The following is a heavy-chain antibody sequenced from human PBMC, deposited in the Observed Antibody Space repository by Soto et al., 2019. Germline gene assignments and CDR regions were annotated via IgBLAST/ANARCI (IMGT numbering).Heavy chain of an antibody. CDR1: GFTFSSYA. V-gene: IGHV3-23*01. CDR2: ISGSGGST. D-gene: IGHD3-22*01. CDR3: AKNSGYYYDAFDI. J-gene: IGHJ3*02. Sequence: EVQLLESGGGLVQPGGSLRLSCAASGFTFSSYAMSWVRQAPGKGLEWVSAISGSGGSTYYADSVKGRFTISRDNSKNTLHLQMNSLRAEDTALYYCAKNSGYYYDAFDIWGQGTMVTVSS.